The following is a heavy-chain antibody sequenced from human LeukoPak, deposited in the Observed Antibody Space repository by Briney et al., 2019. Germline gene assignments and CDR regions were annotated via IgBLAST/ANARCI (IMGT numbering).Heavy chain of an antibody. Sequence: GGSLRLSCAASGFTLTTYAMSWVRQAPGKGLEWVSAISGSGRDTYYADSVKGRFAISRDNSKNTLSLQMHSLRVEDTAVYYCARSRGSMVATSTVSYYYMDVWGKGTTVTVSS. V-gene: IGHV3-23*01. D-gene: IGHD5-12*01. CDR1: GFTLTTYA. CDR3: ARSRGSMVATSTVSYYYMDV. CDR2: ISGSGRDT. J-gene: IGHJ6*03.